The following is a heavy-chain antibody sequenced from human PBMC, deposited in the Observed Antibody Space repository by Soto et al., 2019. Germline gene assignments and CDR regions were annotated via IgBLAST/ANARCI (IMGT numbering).Heavy chain of an antibody. J-gene: IGHJ6*03. CDR3: AKDIAYCSGGSCYLRYYYYYMDV. CDR2: ISYDGSNK. D-gene: IGHD2-15*01. V-gene: IGHV3-30*18. Sequence: GGSLRLSCAASGFTFSSYGMHWVRQAPGRGLEWVAVISYDGSNKYYADSVKGRFTISRDNSKNTLYLQMNSLRAEDTAVYYCAKDIAYCSGGSCYLRYYYYYMDVWGKGTTVTVSS. CDR1: GFTFSSYG.